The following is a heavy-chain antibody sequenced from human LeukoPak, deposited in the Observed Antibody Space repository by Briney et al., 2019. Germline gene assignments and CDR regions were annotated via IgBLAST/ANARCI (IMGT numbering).Heavy chain of an antibody. CDR1: GYTFTSYY. CDR3: ARESGGSHNWFDP. Sequence: ASVKVSCKASGYTFTSYYIHWVRQAPGQGLEWMGIINPSGGSTSYARKFQGRVTMTRDMSTSTVYMELSSLRSEDTAVYYCARESGGSHNWFDPWGQGTLVTVSS. CDR2: INPSGGST. V-gene: IGHV1-46*01. J-gene: IGHJ5*02. D-gene: IGHD3-16*01.